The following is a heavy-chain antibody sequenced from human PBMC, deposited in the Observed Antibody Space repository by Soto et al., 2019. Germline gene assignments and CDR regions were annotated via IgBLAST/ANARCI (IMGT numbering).Heavy chain of an antibody. Sequence: PSETLSLTCTVSGGSVSSGSYYWSWIRQPPGKGLEWIGYIYCSGSTNYNPSLKSRVTISVDTSKNQFSLKLSSVTAADTAVYYCARACDLSWFTLWRHGALATGFS. CDR1: GGSVSSGSYY. J-gene: IGHJ5*02. V-gene: IGHV4-61*01. D-gene: IGHD2-21*01. CDR2: IYCSGST. CDR3: ARACDLSWFTL.